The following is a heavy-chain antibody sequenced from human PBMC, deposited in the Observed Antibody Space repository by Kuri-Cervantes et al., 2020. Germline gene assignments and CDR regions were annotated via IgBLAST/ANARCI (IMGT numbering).Heavy chain of an antibody. J-gene: IGHJ3*02. CDR1: GYSISSGYY. CDR2: IYHSGST. Sequence: GSLRLSCTVSGYSISSGYYWGWIRQPPGKGLEWIGSIYHSGSTYYNPSLKSRVTISVDTSKNQFSPKLSSVTAADTAVYYCARLPRLGELSPNAFDIWGQGTMVTVSS. CDR3: ARLPRLGELSPNAFDI. D-gene: IGHD3-16*02. V-gene: IGHV4-38-2*02.